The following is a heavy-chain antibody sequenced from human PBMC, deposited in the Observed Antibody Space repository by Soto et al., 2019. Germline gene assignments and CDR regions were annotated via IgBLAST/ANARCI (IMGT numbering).Heavy chain of an antibody. V-gene: IGHV3-23*01. CDR2: ISGSGGST. Sequence: GGSLRLSCAASGFTFSSYAMSWVRQAPGKGLEWVSAISGSGGSTYYADSVKGRFTISRDNSKNTLYLQMNSLRAEDTAVYYCAKVVYRFLELAGYMDVWGKGTTVTVSS. CDR3: AKVVYRFLELAGYMDV. J-gene: IGHJ6*03. CDR1: GFTFSSYA. D-gene: IGHD3-3*01.